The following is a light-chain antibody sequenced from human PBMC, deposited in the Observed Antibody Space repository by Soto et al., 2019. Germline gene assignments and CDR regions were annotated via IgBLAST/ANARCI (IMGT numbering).Light chain of an antibody. Sequence: EMVLTQSPGTLSSSPGERATLSCRASQSIDNRYFAWSQHKPGQAPRLLIYATSSRATGIPDRFGGSGSGTDFTLTIIRLEPEDFAVYYCQPYFASSWPFGQGTTVPIK. CDR1: QSIDNRY. J-gene: IGKJ1*01. V-gene: IGKV3-20*01. CDR3: QPYFASSWP. CDR2: ATS.